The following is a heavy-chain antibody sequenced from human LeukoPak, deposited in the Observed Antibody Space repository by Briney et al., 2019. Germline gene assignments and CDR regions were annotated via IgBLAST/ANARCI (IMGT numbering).Heavy chain of an antibody. CDR1: GYTFTSYY. V-gene: IGHV1-46*01. CDR3: ATGIVGATSDAFDI. D-gene: IGHD1-26*01. J-gene: IGHJ3*02. Sequence: ASVKVSCKASGYTFTSYYIHWVRQAPGQGLEWIGLINPSGGRTSYAQKFQGRVTITADNSTSTAYMELSSLRSDDTAVYYCATGIVGATSDAFDIWGQGTMVTVSS. CDR2: INPSGGRT.